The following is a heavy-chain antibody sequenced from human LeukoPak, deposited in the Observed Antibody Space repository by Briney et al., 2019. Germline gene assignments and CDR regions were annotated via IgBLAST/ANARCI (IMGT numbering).Heavy chain of an antibody. CDR1: GFTFSSYG. V-gene: IGHV3-30*02. Sequence: GGSLRLSCAASGFTFSSYGMHWVRQAPGKGLEWVAFIRYDGSNKYYADSVKGRFTISRDNSKNTLYLQMNSLRAEDTAVYYCAKDEPCSSTSCLRYYYYYYMDVWGKGTTVTVSS. CDR3: AKDEPCSSTSCLRYYYYYYMDV. CDR2: IRYDGSNK. D-gene: IGHD2-2*01. J-gene: IGHJ6*03.